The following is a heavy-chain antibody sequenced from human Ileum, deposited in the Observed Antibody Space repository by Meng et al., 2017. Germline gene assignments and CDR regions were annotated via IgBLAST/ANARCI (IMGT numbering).Heavy chain of an antibody. Sequence: QVQPEPSVADVQKPGASIKLSCKASGYIFTRYGIGWVRQAPGQGLEWMGWISAYSGNTKYAQKLQGRVTMTTDTSTSTAYMELRNLRSDDTAVYYCARDTVGTTLGDYWGQGTLVTVSS. V-gene: IGHV1-18*01. CDR3: ARDTVGTTLGDY. CDR2: ISAYSGNT. CDR1: GYIFTRYG. D-gene: IGHD4-23*01. J-gene: IGHJ4*02.